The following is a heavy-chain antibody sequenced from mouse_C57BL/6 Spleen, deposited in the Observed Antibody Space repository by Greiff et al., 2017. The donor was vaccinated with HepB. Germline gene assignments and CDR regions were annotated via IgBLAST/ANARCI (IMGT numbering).Heavy chain of an antibody. CDR3: ARRARPFYAMDY. CDR2: ISSGSSTI. Sequence: EVKLVESGGGLVKPGGSLKLSCAASGFTFSDYGMHWVRQAPEKGLEWVAYISSGSSTIYYADTVKGRFTISRDNAKNTLFLQMTSLRSEDTAMHYCARRARPFYAMDYWGQGTSVTVSS. V-gene: IGHV5-17*01. J-gene: IGHJ4*01. D-gene: IGHD3-3*01. CDR1: GFTFSDYG.